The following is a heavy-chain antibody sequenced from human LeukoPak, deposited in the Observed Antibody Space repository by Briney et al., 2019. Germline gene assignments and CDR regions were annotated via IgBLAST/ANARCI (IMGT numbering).Heavy chain of an antibody. J-gene: IGHJ4*02. D-gene: IGHD3-22*01. CDR3: ARDRYSDSRGTYYESGY. V-gene: IGHV1-69*05. CDR1: GGTFSNYA. CDR2: IIPILGTA. Sequence: SVKVSCKTSGGTFSNYAITWVRQAPGQGLEWMGGIIPILGTANYAQKFQGRVSITTDESTTTAYVELSRLTSEDTAVYYCARDRYSDSRGTYYESGYWGQGTLVTVSS.